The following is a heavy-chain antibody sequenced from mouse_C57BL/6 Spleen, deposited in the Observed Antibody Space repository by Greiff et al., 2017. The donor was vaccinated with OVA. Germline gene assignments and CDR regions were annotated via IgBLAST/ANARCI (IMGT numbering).Heavy chain of an antibody. CDR3: ARREGYYGSTYYYAMDY. Sequence: QVTLKESGPGILQSSQTLSLTCSFSGFSLSTSGMGVSWIRQPSGKGLEWLAHIYWDDDKRYNPSLKSRLTISKDTSRNQVFLKITSVDTADTATYYCARREGYYGSTYYYAMDYWGQGTSVTVSS. V-gene: IGHV8-12*01. J-gene: IGHJ4*01. CDR1: GFSLSTSGMG. CDR2: IYWDDDK. D-gene: IGHD1-1*01.